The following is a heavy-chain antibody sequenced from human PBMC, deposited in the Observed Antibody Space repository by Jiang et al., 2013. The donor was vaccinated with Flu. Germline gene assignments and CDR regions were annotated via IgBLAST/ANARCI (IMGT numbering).Heavy chain of an antibody. D-gene: IGHD4-17*01. J-gene: IGHJ3*01. V-gene: IGHV1-3*01. Sequence: SGAEVKKPGAPVKISCKASGYTFTDYTIHWVRQAPGQRLEWMGWINAGNGIRKYSQKFQGRVTITRDTAATTAYMELSSLRSEDTAVYYCAKIVFTIYGDYSAFDVWGQGTVVTVSS. CDR3: AKIVFTIYGDYSAFDV. CDR1: GYTFTDYT. CDR2: INAGNGIR.